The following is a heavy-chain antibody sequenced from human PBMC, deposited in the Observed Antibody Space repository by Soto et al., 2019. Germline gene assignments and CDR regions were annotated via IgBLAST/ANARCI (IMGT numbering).Heavy chain of an antibody. V-gene: IGHV4-4*01. CDR3: ASRDPATRVDF. J-gene: IGHJ4*02. Sequence: SLTCAVSGGSFTSNNWWTWVRQPPGQGLEWIGEIYRTGSTNYNPSLKSRVIISLDNSENQFSLKVTSLNAADTAVYSCASRDPATRVDFWGQGTLVTVSS. CDR1: GGSFTSNNW. CDR2: IYRTGST.